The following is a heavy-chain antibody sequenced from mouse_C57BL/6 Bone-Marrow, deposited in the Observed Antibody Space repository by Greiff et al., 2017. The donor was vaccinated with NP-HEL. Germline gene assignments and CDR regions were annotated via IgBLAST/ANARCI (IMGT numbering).Heavy chain of an antibody. Sequence: VQLQQPGAELVRPGTPVKLSCKASGYTFTSYWMHWVKQRPGQGLEWIGVIDPSDSYTNYNQKFKGKATLTVDTSSSTAYMQLSSLTSEDSAVYYCARARDYDGDYWGQGTTLTVSS. D-gene: IGHD2-4*01. V-gene: IGHV1-59*01. J-gene: IGHJ2*01. CDR3: ARARDYDGDY. CDR2: IDPSDSYT. CDR1: GYTFTSYW.